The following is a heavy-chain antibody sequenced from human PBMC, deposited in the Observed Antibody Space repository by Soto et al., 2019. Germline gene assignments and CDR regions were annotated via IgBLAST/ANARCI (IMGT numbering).Heavy chain of an antibody. CDR2: ISWNSGSI. CDR3: AKIGGGIVLVPAASDYFDY. V-gene: IGHV3-9*01. Sequence: GGSLRLSCAASGFTFDDYAMHWVRQAPGKGLEWVSGISWNSGSIGYADSVKGRFTISRDNAKNSLYLQMNSLRAEDTALYYCAKIGGGIVLVPAASDYFDYWGQGTLVTVSS. CDR1: GFTFDDYA. J-gene: IGHJ4*02. D-gene: IGHD2-2*01.